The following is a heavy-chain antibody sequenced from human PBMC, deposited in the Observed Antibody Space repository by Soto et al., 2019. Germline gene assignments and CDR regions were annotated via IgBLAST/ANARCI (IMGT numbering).Heavy chain of an antibody. V-gene: IGHV5-10-1*01. CDR3: ARHVGCSITFLQCPVDY. Sequence: PGESLKISCKGSGFSYSSYWITWVRQTPGKGPEWVGRIDPVDSQAKYGPSFEGHVTISADKSISAPYLEWNSLKASDTAMYYCARHVGCSITFLQCPVDYWGQGTLVTVSS. CDR1: GFSYSSYW. J-gene: IGHJ4*02. D-gene: IGHD2-2*01. CDR2: IDPVDSQA.